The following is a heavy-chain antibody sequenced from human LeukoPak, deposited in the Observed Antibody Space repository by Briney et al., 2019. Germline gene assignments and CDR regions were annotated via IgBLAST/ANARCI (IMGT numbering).Heavy chain of an antibody. CDR3: ARDRQILEWLLDYYYGMDV. J-gene: IGHJ6*02. CDR1: GYTFTSYG. D-gene: IGHD3-3*01. Sequence: ASVKVSCKASGYTFTSYGISWVRQAPGQGLEWMGWISAYNGNTNYAQKLQSRVTMTTDTSTSTAYMELRSLRSDDTAVYYCARDRQILEWLLDYYYGMDVWGQGTTVTVSS. CDR2: ISAYNGNT. V-gene: IGHV1-18*01.